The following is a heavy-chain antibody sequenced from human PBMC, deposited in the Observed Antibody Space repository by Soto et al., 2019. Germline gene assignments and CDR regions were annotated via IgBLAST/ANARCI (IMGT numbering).Heavy chain of an antibody. CDR2: IDYSGST. V-gene: IGHV4-30-4*01. Sequence: QVQLQESGPGLVKPSQTLSLTCTVSGDSISNSDYYWNWIRQSPGKGLEWIASIDYSGSTYYNPSLKSRVVISADTSKNRFSLKLRSVTAADTALYFCARDGTYYYGFDVWGQGTTVTVSS. CDR3: ARDGTYYYGFDV. J-gene: IGHJ6*02. CDR1: GDSISNSDYY.